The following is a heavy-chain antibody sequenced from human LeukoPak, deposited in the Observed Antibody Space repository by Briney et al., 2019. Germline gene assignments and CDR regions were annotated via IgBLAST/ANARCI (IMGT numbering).Heavy chain of an antibody. D-gene: IGHD5-18*01. CDR2: IRSETDGGTT. V-gene: IGHV3-15*01. J-gene: IGHJ4*02. CDR1: GFTFSSYS. Sequence: KAGGSLRLSCAASGFTFSSYSMSWVRQAPGKGLEWVGRIRSETDGGTTDYAAPVKGRFTISRDDSKNTVYLQMSSLKTEDTAVYFCAHRNTAMVRVDYWGQGTLVTVSS. CDR3: AHRNTAMVRVDY.